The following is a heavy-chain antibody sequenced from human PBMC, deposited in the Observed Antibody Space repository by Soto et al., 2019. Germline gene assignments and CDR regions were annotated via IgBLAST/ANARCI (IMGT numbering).Heavy chain of an antibody. J-gene: IGHJ4*02. D-gene: IGHD1-26*01. CDR1: GGTISSFY. CDR3: ARGLVGATYFDY. CDR2: IYYSGST. Sequence: SETLSLTCTVSGGTISSFYWSWIRQPPGKGLEWIGYIYYSGSTNYNPSLKSRVTISVDTSKNQFSLKLSPVTAADTAVYYCARGLVGATYFDYWGQGTLVTVSS. V-gene: IGHV4-59*01.